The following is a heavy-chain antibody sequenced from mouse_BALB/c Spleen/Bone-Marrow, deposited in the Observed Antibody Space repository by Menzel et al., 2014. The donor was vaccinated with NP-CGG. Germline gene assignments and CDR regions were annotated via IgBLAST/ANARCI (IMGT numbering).Heavy chain of an antibody. J-gene: IGHJ2*01. Sequence: VQLQQPGAELVKPGASVKLSRTASGFNIKDTYIHWVKQRPEQGLEWIGRIDPANADTKYGPKFQGKATITADTSSNTVYLQFISLTSEDTAIYYCVRAARTFDYWGQGTTLTVSS. CDR3: VRAARTFDY. D-gene: IGHD3-1*01. CDR1: GFNIKDTY. V-gene: IGHV14-3*02. CDR2: IDPANADT.